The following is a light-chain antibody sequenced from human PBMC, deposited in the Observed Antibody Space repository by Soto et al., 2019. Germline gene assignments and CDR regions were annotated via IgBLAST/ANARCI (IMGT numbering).Light chain of an antibody. CDR1: SSNIGAGYD. Sequence: QSVLTQPPSVSGAPGQRVTISCTGSSSNIGAGYDVHWYQQLPGSVPKLIIFGNTNRPSGVPDRFSGSKSDTSASLAITGLQDEDEADYYCQSYDRSLSGDVFGTGTKVTVL. J-gene: IGLJ1*01. CDR3: QSYDRSLSGDV. V-gene: IGLV1-40*01. CDR2: GNT.